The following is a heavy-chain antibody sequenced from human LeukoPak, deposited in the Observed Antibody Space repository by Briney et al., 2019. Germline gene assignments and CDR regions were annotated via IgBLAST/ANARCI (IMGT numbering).Heavy chain of an antibody. Sequence: GGSLRLSCAASGVTVSSNYMSWVRQAPGKGLEWVSVIYSGGSTYYADSVKGRFTISRHNSKNTLYLQMNSLRAEDTAVYYCARESGGSYYDYYYYGMDVWGQGTTVNVSS. D-gene: IGHD1-26*01. J-gene: IGHJ6*02. V-gene: IGHV3-53*04. CDR3: ARESGGSYYDYYYYGMDV. CDR2: IYSGGST. CDR1: GVTVSSNY.